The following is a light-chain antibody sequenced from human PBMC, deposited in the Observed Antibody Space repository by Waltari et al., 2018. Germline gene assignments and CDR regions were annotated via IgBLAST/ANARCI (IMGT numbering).Light chain of an antibody. CDR3: QSYHAGNPWV. V-gene: IGLV6-57*03. CDR1: SGIIARHY. Sequence: NFMLTQPHSVSESPGRTVTISCTRSSGIIARHYVPWYQQRPGSAPTTVIYEDDQRPSGVPDRFSGSIDSSSNSASLTISGLKTEDEADYYCQSYHAGNPWVFGGGTRLTVV. J-gene: IGLJ3*02. CDR2: EDD.